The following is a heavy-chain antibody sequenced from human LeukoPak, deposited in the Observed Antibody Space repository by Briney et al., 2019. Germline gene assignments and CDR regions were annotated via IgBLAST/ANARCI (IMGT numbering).Heavy chain of an antibody. CDR1: GFTFSNYG. CDR2: IWHDGSNK. Sequence: GGSLRLSCAASGFTFSNYGMHWVRQAPGKGLKWVAVIWHDGSNKYYADSVKGRFTISRDNSKNTLSLQMNSLRVEDTAVYYCANNFDYWGQGTLVTVSS. V-gene: IGHV3-33*06. CDR3: ANNFDY. J-gene: IGHJ4*02.